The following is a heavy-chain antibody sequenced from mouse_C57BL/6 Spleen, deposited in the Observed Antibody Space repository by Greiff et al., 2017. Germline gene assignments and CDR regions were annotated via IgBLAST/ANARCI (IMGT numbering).Heavy chain of an antibody. Sequence: QVQLKQSGPELVKPGASVKISCKASGYAFSSSWMNWVKQRPGKGLEWIGRIYPGDGDTNYNGKFKGKATLTADKSSSTAYMQLSSLTSEDSAVYFCARWDSSGYSWFAYWGQGTLVTVSA. CDR1: GYAFSSSW. J-gene: IGHJ3*01. CDR3: ARWDSSGYSWFAY. D-gene: IGHD3-2*02. V-gene: IGHV1-82*01. CDR2: IYPGDGDT.